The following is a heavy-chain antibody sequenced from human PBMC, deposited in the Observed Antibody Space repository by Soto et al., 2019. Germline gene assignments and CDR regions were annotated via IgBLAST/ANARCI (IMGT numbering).Heavy chain of an antibody. J-gene: IGHJ6*04. CDR1: GYTFTSYG. CDR3: AGGGVSGGWVGYYSYCGMDL. D-gene: IGHD6-19*01. Sequence: ASVKVSCKASGYTFTSYGISWVRQAPGQGLEWMGWISAYNGNTNYAQKLQGRVTMTTDTSTSTAYMELRSLRSDDTAVYYCAGGGVSGGWVGYYSYCGMDLGGKGTRFTVPS. CDR2: ISAYNGNT. V-gene: IGHV1-18*01.